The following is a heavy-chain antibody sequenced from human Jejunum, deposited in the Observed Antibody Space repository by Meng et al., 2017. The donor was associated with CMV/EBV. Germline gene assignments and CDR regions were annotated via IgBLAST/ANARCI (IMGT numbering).Heavy chain of an antibody. Sequence: SCADAGFTFSIHWMGWVRQPPEKGPEWVASIKPDGSEIQYVGSLRGRFTVSRDNARKSLYLQMNSLTAEDTAVYYCASGNDFNIWGQGTLVTVSS. J-gene: IGHJ3*02. CDR2: IKPDGSEI. CDR1: GFTFSIHW. CDR3: ASGNDFNI. D-gene: IGHD1-1*01. V-gene: IGHV3-7*01.